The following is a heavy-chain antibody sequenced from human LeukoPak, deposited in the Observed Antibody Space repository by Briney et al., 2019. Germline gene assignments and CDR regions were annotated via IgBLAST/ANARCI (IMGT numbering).Heavy chain of an antibody. Sequence: SETLSLTCTVSGASISSYYWSWIRQPAGKGLGWIGRVYSSGSTNYNPSLKSRVTMSEDTSKNQFSLKLRSVTAADTAVYYCARDPDGYNWFDSWGQGTQVTVST. CDR3: ARDPDGYNWFDS. V-gene: IGHV4-4*07. D-gene: IGHD1-14*01. CDR1: GASISSYY. J-gene: IGHJ5*01. CDR2: VYSSGST.